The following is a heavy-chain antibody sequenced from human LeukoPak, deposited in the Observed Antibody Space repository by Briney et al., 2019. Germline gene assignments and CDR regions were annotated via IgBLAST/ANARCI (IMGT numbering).Heavy chain of an antibody. CDR2: IYHSGTT. Sequence: PSETLSLTCSVSGVSISSSNSYWSWIRQPPGKGPEWIAYIYHSGTTNYTPSLKSRVTISLDRSRNGFSLEMSSVTAADTAVYYCVRHSGIYYANWHFDLWGRGTLVTVSS. D-gene: IGHD1-26*01. J-gene: IGHJ2*01. CDR3: VRHSGIYYANWHFDL. V-gene: IGHV4-61*01. CDR1: GVSISSSNSY.